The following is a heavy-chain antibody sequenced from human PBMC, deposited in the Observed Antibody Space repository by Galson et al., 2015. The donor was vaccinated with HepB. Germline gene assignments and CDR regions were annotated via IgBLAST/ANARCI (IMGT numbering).Heavy chain of an antibody. Sequence: SLRLSCAASGFTFSGSAIHWVRQASGKGLQWVGHIATKANTYATAYAASVKGRFTVSRDDSKNRAYLQLNSLKAEDTAVYYCARHVTHYDLLSGYTINYYYGLDVWGRGTTVTVSS. J-gene: IGHJ6*02. CDR1: GFTFSGSA. CDR3: ARHVTHYDLLSGYTINYYYGLDV. D-gene: IGHD3-3*01. V-gene: IGHV3-73*01. CDR2: IATKANTYAT.